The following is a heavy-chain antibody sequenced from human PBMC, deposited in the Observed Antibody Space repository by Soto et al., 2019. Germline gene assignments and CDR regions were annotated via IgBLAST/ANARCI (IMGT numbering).Heavy chain of an antibody. CDR3: ARKAWVRFDY. J-gene: IGHJ4*02. Sequence: SETLSLTCAVSGDSISSSVWWTWVRQPPGKGLEWIGEVFHTGDTYFNPSLRSRVAMSVDKSTNEFSLKVTSVTAADTAIYYCARKAWVRFDYWGQGALVTVSS. CDR1: GDSISSSVW. CDR2: VFHTGDT. V-gene: IGHV4-4*02. D-gene: IGHD7-27*01.